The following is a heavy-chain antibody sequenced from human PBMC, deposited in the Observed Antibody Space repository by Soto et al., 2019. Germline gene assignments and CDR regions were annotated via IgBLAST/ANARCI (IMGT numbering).Heavy chain of an antibody. Sequence: PGGSLRLSCAASGFTFSSYSMNWVRQAPGRGLEWVSSISSSSSYIYYADSVKGRFTISRDNAKNPLYLQMNSLRAEDTAVYYCARANWNILHNWFDPWGQGTLVTVSS. CDR3: ARANWNILHNWFDP. CDR2: ISSSSSYI. D-gene: IGHD1-20*01. J-gene: IGHJ5*02. CDR1: GFTFSSYS. V-gene: IGHV3-21*01.